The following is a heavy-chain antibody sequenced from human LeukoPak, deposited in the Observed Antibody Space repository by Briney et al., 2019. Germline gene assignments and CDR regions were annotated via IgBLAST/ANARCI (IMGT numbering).Heavy chain of an antibody. V-gene: IGHV4-59*08. J-gene: IGHJ5*02. CDR3: ARHGATIGPVRS. D-gene: IGHD5-12*01. Sequence: PSETLSLTCSVSGGSINTYYWSWIRQPPGKGLEWVGYIFYSGNTNYTNYRPSLKSRVTISVDTSKNHVSLQLYSVTAADTAVYYCARHGATIGPVRSWGQGTLVTVSS. CDR1: GGSINTYY. CDR2: IFYSGNT.